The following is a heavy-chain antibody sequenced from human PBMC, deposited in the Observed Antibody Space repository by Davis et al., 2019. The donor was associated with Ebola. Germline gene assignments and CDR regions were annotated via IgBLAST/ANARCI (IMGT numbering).Heavy chain of an antibody. Sequence: GESLKISCAAAGFSFTTYSMSWVRQAPGKGLEWVSSINSGSTYVFYADSVKGRFTISRDNAKNSLYLQMNSLRAEDTAVYYCAGGKDSSGWYGDDAFDFWGQGTMVTVSS. CDR2: INSGSTYV. CDR3: AGGKDSSGWYGDDAFDF. J-gene: IGHJ3*01. V-gene: IGHV3-21*01. D-gene: IGHD6-19*01. CDR1: GFSFTTYS.